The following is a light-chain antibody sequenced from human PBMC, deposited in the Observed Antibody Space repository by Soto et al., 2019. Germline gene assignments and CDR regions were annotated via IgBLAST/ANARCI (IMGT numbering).Light chain of an antibody. CDR3: QQHTISMYT. Sequence: EIVLTQSPATLSLSPGETATLSCRASQSVARDLTWYQQKPGQAPRLLISRASTGATGIPDRFSGSGSGTDFTLTINRLEPEDSAAYYCQQHTISMYTFGQGTKLEIK. CDR1: QSVARD. CDR2: RAS. V-gene: IGKV3-20*01. J-gene: IGKJ2*01.